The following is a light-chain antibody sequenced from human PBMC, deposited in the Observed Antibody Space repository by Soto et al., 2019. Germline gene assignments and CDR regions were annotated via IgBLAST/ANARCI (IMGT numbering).Light chain of an antibody. V-gene: IGKV3-20*01. CDR1: QSVSGDY. CDR3: HKYGSSPIT. J-gene: IGKJ1*01. CDR2: SAS. Sequence: EVVLTQSTGTLSLSPVERATLSGSASQSVSGDYLAWYQQKPGQAPRLLIYSASLKPAGITDRFSGSGSATDFTLTIRRLEPEDFALFYCHKYGSSPITFGQGTKVDIK.